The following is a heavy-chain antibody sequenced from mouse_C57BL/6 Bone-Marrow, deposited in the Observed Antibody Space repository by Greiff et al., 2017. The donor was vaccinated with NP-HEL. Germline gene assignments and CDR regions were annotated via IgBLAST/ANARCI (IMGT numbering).Heavy chain of an antibody. CDR2: INPYNGGT. D-gene: IGHD2-3*01. Sequence: VQLKQSGPVLVKPGASVKMSCKASGYTFTDSYMNWVKQSHGKSLEWIGVINPYNGGTSYNQKFKGKATLTVDKSSSTAYMELNSLTSEDSAVYDCARTWLLSFYAMGYWGQGTSVTVSS. CDR1: GYTFTDSY. J-gene: IGHJ4*01. V-gene: IGHV1-19*01. CDR3: ARTWLLSFYAMGY.